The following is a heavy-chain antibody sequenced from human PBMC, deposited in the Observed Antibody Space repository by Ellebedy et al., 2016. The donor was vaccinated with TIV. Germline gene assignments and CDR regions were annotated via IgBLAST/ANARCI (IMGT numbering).Heavy chain of an antibody. Sequence: GESLKISCEGSGYMFSTYWIAWVRQMPGKGLECMGNIYPGYSYTSYSPTFQGQFTISADKSIRTAYLQWSSLKASDTAMYYCAREGGRGELLYNWFDPWGQGTLVTVSS. CDR2: IYPGYSYT. CDR1: GYMFSTYW. D-gene: IGHD1-26*01. V-gene: IGHV5-51*01. J-gene: IGHJ5*02. CDR3: AREGGRGELLYNWFDP.